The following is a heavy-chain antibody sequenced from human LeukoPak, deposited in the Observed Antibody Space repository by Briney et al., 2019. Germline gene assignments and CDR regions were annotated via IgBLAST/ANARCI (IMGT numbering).Heavy chain of an antibody. J-gene: IGHJ5*02. D-gene: IGHD3-10*01. V-gene: IGHV4-59*08. CDR1: GGSLRGYY. CDR2: IYYSGGT. Sequence: KPSETLTLTCPGSGGSLRGYYWSWIRQPPRKGLEWIGYIYYSGGTNYNLSLKSRVTISVDTSKNQFSLRLSSVTAADTAVYYCARRSPYNYGSGSYRGTGGFDPWGQGTLVTVSS. CDR3: ARRSPYNYGSGSYRGTGGFDP.